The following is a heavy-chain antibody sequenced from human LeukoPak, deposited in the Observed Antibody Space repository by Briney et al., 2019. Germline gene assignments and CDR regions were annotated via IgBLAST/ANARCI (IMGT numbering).Heavy chain of an antibody. V-gene: IGHV4-4*02. Sequence: GSLRLSCAASGFAFIGYAMSWVRQPPGKGLEWIGEIYHSGSTNYNPSLKSRVTISVDKSKNQFSLKLSSVTAADTAVYYCARDPRAYYYDSSGYYYTMEGGFDYWGQGTLVTVSS. D-gene: IGHD3-22*01. CDR1: GFAFIGYAM. CDR2: IYHSGST. CDR3: ARDPRAYYYDSSGYYYTMEGGFDY. J-gene: IGHJ4*02.